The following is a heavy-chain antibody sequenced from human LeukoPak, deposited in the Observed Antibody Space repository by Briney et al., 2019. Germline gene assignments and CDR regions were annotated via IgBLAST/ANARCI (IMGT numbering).Heavy chain of an antibody. CDR1: GFTFSSYA. J-gene: IGHJ4*02. CDR3: AKGEMATSN. Sequence: HPGGSLRLSCAASGFTFSSYAMSWVRQAPGKGLEWVSAISGSGGSTYYADSVKGRFTISRDNSKNTLFLQMNSLRVEDSAIYYCAKGEMATSNWGQGTLVTVSS. CDR2: ISGSGGST. D-gene: IGHD5-24*01. V-gene: IGHV3-23*01.